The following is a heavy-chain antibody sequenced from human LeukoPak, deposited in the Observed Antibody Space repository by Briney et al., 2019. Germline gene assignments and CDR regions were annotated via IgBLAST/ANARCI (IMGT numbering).Heavy chain of an antibody. D-gene: IGHD2/OR15-2a*01. Sequence: ASVKVSCKASGGTFSSYAISWVRQAPGQGLEWMGGIIPIFGTANYAQKFQGRVTITADESTSTAYMELSSLRSEDTAVYYCATFYAAAFDYWGQGTLVTVSS. CDR3: ATFYAAAFDY. CDR1: GGTFSSYA. J-gene: IGHJ4*02. CDR2: IIPIFGTA. V-gene: IGHV1-69*13.